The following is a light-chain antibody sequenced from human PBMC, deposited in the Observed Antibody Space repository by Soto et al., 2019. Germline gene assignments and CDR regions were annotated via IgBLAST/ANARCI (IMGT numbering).Light chain of an antibody. V-gene: IGKV1-12*01. CDR1: QDIGSW. CDR3: QQANSFPLT. J-gene: IGKJ4*01. CDR2: AAS. Sequence: DVHITEAPSCVAAAGRYRLTMTYRASQDIGSWLAWFQQKPGRAPKLLIYAASSLQSGVPSRFSGSGSGADFTLTISSLQPADFATYYCQQANSFPLTFGGGTKVDIK.